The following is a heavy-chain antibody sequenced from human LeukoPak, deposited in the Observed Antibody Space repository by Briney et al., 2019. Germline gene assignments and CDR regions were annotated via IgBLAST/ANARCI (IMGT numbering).Heavy chain of an antibody. CDR2: ISTSSTYR. J-gene: IGHJ4*02. CDR3: ARDVDGSGNYGFDW. V-gene: IGHV3-21*01. CDR1: GFTFSSYS. Sequence: GGSLRLSCAASGFTFSSYSMSWVRQAPGKGLEWVSGISTSSTYRFYADSVKGRFTISRDNAKSSLYLEMNSLRAEDTAVYYCARDVDGSGNYGFDWWGQGILVTVSS. D-gene: IGHD3-10*01.